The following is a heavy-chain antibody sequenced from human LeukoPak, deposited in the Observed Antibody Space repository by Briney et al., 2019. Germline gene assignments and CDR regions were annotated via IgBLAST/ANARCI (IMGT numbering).Heavy chain of an antibody. J-gene: IGHJ5*02. CDR2: ISGSGGST. Sequence: GGSLRLSCAASGFTFSSYAMSWVRQAPGKGLEWVSVISGSGGSTYYADSVKGRFTISRDNSKNTLYLQMNSLRAEDTAVYYCAKGRDFGVVNWFDPWGQGTLVTVSS. D-gene: IGHD3-3*01. V-gene: IGHV3-23*01. CDR1: GFTFSSYA. CDR3: AKGRDFGVVNWFDP.